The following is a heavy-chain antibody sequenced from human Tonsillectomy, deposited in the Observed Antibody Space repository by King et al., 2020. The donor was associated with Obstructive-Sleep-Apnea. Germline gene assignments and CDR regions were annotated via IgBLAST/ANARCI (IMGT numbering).Heavy chain of an antibody. Sequence: EVQLVESGAEVKKPGESLKISCKGSGYSFTSYWIGWVRQMPGKGLEWMGIIYPGDSDTRYSPSFQGQVTISADKSISTAYLQWSSLKASDTAMYYCARHGTYYYDSSGYTHFDYWGQGTLVTVSS. CDR3: ARHGTYYYDSSGYTHFDY. CDR1: GYSFTSYW. V-gene: IGHV5-51*01. CDR2: IYPGDSDT. J-gene: IGHJ4*02. D-gene: IGHD3-22*01.